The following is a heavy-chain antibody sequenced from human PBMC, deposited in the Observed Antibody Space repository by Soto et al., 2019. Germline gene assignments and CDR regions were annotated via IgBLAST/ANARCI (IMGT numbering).Heavy chain of an antibody. J-gene: IGHJ4*02. CDR2: IYWDDDK. CDR1: GFSLTTSGVG. Sequence: QITLNESGPTVVRPTETLTLTCRFSGFSLTTSGVGVGWIRQSPGKAPEWLALIYWDDDKRYSASLKSRPTITKDTSKNQVVLTVADLDPTDTATYYCANRVLRTVFGLVTTSAIYFDFWGQGTPVAVSS. V-gene: IGHV2-5*02. CDR3: ANRVLRTVFGLVTTSAIYFDF. D-gene: IGHD3-3*01.